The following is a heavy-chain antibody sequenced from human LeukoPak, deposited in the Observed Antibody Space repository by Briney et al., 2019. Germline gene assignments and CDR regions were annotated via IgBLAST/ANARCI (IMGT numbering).Heavy chain of an antibody. Sequence: ASVKVSCKASGYTFTSCGISWVRQAPGQGLEWMGWISAYNGNTNYAQKLQGRVTMTTDTSTSAAYMELRSLRSDDTAVYYCARVRDSSGYYNYWGQGTLVTVSS. CDR3: ARVRDSSGYYNY. V-gene: IGHV1-18*01. CDR2: ISAYNGNT. J-gene: IGHJ4*02. CDR1: GYTFTSCG. D-gene: IGHD3-22*01.